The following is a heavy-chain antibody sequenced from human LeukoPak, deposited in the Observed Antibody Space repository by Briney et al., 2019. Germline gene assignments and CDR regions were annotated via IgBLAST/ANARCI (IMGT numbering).Heavy chain of an antibody. CDR3: AKDRRSSDFDY. CDR1: GFTFSSYG. V-gene: IGHV3-30*18. J-gene: IGHJ4*02. D-gene: IGHD6-6*01. CDR2: ISYDGSNK. Sequence: QPGGSLRLSCAASGFTFSSYGMHWVRQAPGKGLEWVAVISYDGSNKYYADSVKGRFTISRDNSKNTLYLQMNSLRAEDTAVYYCAKDRRSSDFDYWGQGTLVTVSS.